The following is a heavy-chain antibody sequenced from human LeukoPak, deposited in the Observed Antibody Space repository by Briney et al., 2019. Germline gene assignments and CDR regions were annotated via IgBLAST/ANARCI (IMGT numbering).Heavy chain of an antibody. CDR2: ISYDGSNK. V-gene: IGHV3-30-3*01. Sequence: PGGSLRLSCAASGFTFSSYAMHWVRQAPGKGLEWVAVISYDGSNKYYADSVKGRFTISRDNSKNTLYLQMNSLRAEDTAVYYCAREALYPDYWGQGTLVTVSS. CDR1: GFTFSSYA. D-gene: IGHD2/OR15-2a*01. CDR3: AREALYPDY. J-gene: IGHJ4*02.